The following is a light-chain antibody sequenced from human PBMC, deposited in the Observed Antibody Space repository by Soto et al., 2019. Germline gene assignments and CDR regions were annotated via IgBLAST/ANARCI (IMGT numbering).Light chain of an antibody. CDR3: ATWDDSLSGFV. J-gene: IGLJ1*01. V-gene: IGLV1-47*01. CDR1: SSNIGSNS. Sequence: QSALTQAPSVSGTPGQRVTISCSGSSSNIGSNSVYWYQHLTGTAPKLLIYRNNQRPSGVPDRISGSKSDTSASLAISGLRSEDEADYYCATWDDSLSGFVFGTGTKGTVL. CDR2: RNN.